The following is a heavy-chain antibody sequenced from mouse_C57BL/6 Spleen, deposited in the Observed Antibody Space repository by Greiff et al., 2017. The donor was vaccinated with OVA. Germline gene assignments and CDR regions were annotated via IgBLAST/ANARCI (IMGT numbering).Heavy chain of an antibody. CDR1: GFNIKDDC. D-gene: IGHD2-4*01. CDR2: IDPANGDT. CDR3: TTGRIRYIDV. V-gene: IGHV14-4*01. Sequence: EVQLQEPGAELVRPGASVKLSCTASGFNIKDDCMHWVKQRPEQGLEWIGWIDPANGDTDYAPQFQGKATLTADTSSNTAYLQLSSLTSEDAAVYYCTTGRIRYIDVWGTGTTVTVS. J-gene: IGHJ1*03.